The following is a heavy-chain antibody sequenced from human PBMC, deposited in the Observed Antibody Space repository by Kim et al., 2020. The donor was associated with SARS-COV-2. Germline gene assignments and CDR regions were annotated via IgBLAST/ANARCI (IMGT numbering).Heavy chain of an antibody. V-gene: IGHV3-48*04. J-gene: IGHJ3*02. Sequence: GGSLRLSCATSGFTLSLYCMNWVRQAPGKGLEWVSHISDSSSTTKYADSVKGRFTISRDNTKNSLYLQINSLRAEDTAVYYCVRENYWAFDIWGQGTMVTVSS. CDR1: GFTLSLYC. CDR2: ISDSSSTT. D-gene: IGHD1-7*01. CDR3: VRENYWAFDI.